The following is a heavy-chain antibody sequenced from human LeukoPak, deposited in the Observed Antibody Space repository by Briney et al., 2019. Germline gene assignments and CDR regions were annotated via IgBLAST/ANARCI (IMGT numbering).Heavy chain of an antibody. CDR2: ISYDGSNK. Sequence: PGGSLRLSCAASGFTFSSYAMHWVRQAPGKGLEWVAVISYDGSNKYYADSVKGRFTISRDNSKNTLYLQMNSLRAEDTAVYYCAILRLGELSPPGDYWGQGTLVTVSS. J-gene: IGHJ4*02. CDR3: AILRLGELSPPGDY. D-gene: IGHD3-16*02. CDR1: GFTFSSYA. V-gene: IGHV3-30-3*02.